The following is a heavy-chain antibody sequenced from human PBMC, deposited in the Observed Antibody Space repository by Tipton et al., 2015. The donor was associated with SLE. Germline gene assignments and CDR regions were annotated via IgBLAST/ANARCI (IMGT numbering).Heavy chain of an antibody. CDR2: IYISGRT. CDR1: GGSISGGDYY. V-gene: IGHV4-61*09. D-gene: IGHD3-22*01. CDR3: ATVDYFDSGDAFDF. J-gene: IGHJ3*01. Sequence: TLSLTCTVSGGSISGGDYYWSWIRQPAGKGLEWIGYIYISGRTNYNPSLNSRVTISLDTSKNQFSLKLNSVTAADTAVYYCATVDYFDSGDAFDFWGHGSMVTVSS.